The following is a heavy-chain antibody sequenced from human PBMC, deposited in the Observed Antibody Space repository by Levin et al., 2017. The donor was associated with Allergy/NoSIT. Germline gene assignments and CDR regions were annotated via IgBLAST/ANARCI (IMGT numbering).Heavy chain of an antibody. CDR3: ARIGGYGLGGSSGPDY. CDR2: INPNSGGT. CDR1: GYTFTGYY. D-gene: IGHD3-22*01. V-gene: IGHV1-2*02. J-gene: IGHJ4*02. Sequence: ASVKVSCKASGYTFTGYYMHWVRQAPGQGLEWMGWINPNSGGTNYAQKFQGRVTMTRDTSISTAYMELSRLRSDDTAVYYCARIGGYGLGGSSGPDYWGQGTLVTVSS.